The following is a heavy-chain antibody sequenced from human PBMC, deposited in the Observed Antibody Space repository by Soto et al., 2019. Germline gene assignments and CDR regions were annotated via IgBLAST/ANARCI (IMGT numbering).Heavy chain of an antibody. CDR2: MYNTGST. V-gene: IGHV4-59*01. J-gene: IGHJ6*02. CDR3: ARDLWGYCGTDCYPLDV. Sequence: QVQLQESGPGLVKPSETLSLTCTVSGGTISRYYWSWIRQPPGKGLEWIGYMYNTGSTVYNPSFNSRVTILVDTSKKQFSRKLNSVTAADTAVYYCARDLWGYCGTDCYPLDVWGQGTTVTVSS. CDR1: GGTISRYY. D-gene: IGHD2-21*02.